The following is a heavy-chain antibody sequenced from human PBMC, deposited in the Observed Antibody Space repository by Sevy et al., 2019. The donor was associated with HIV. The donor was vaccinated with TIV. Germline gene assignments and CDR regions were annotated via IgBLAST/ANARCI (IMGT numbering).Heavy chain of an antibody. D-gene: IGHD2-15*01. CDR3: ARRAAPRGLYFDY. J-gene: IGHJ4*02. V-gene: IGHV4-59*13. Sequence: SETLSLTCTVSGGSISSYYWSWIRQPPGKGLEWIGYIYYSGSTNYNPYLKSRVTISVDTSKNQFSLKLSSVTAADTAVYYCARRAAPRGLYFDYWGQGTLVTVSS. CDR2: IYYSGST. CDR1: GGSISSYY.